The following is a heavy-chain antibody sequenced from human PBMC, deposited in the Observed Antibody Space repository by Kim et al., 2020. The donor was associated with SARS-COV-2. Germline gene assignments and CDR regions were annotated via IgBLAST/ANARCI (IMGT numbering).Heavy chain of an antibody. J-gene: IGHJ4*02. V-gene: IGHV4-34*01. CDR3: ARDSHYYCSSTSCQFDY. Sequence: LKSRVTISVDTSKNQFSLKLSSVTAADTAVYYCARDSHYYCSSTSCQFDYWGQGTLVTVSS. D-gene: IGHD2-2*01.